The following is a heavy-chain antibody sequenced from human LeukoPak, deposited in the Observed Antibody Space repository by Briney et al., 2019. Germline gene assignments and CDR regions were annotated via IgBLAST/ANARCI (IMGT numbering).Heavy chain of an antibody. D-gene: IGHD2-15*01. V-gene: IGHV3-23*01. Sequence: GGSLRLSCAASGFTFSSYAMSWVRQAPGKGLEWVSAISGSGGSTYYADSVKGRFTISRDNSKNTLYLQMNSLRAEDTAVYYCARAWYSMYYFDYWGQGTLVTVSS. J-gene: IGHJ4*02. CDR1: GFTFSSYA. CDR2: ISGSGGST. CDR3: ARAWYSMYYFDY.